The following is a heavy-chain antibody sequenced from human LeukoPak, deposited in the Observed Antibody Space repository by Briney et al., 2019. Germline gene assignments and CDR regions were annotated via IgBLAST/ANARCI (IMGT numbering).Heavy chain of an antibody. Sequence: KPSETLSLTCAVSGYSISSGYYWGWIRPPPGKGLEWIGSIYHSGSTYYNPSLKSRVTISVDTSKNQFSLKLNSVTTADTAVHYCARRSGSGYYYFDYWGQGTLVTVSS. V-gene: IGHV4-38-2*01. CDR3: ARRSGSGYYYFDY. CDR2: IYHSGST. J-gene: IGHJ4*02. CDR1: GYSISSGYY. D-gene: IGHD3-10*01.